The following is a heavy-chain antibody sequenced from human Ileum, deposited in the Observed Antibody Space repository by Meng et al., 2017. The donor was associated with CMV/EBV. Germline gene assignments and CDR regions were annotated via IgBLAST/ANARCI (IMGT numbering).Heavy chain of an antibody. Sequence: QVPLQRWCAGLLKPSETLSLTSAVFGGSFTDYYWTWFRQSPGKGLEWIGENTHSGRAYYSSSLTGRATISVDMSKYQFSLKLPSVTAADTAIYYCARGLASGWPDYWGQGTLVTVSS. CDR2: NTHSGRA. V-gene: IGHV4-34*01. CDR1: GGSFTDYY. CDR3: ARGLASGWPDY. J-gene: IGHJ4*02. D-gene: IGHD3-10*01.